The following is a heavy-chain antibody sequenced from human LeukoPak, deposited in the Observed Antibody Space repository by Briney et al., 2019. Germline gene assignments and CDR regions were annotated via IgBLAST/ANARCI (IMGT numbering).Heavy chain of an antibody. CDR1: GFTFRSYG. CDR3: ARVSGGYYYGMDV. V-gene: IGHV3-30-3*01. Sequence: GGSLRLSYAASGFTFRSYGVHWVRQAPGKGLEWVAVITYDGSNKYYADSVKGRFTISRDNSENTLYLQMNSLRAEDTAVYSCARVSGGYYYGMDVWGQGTTVTVSS. J-gene: IGHJ6*02. CDR2: ITYDGSNK.